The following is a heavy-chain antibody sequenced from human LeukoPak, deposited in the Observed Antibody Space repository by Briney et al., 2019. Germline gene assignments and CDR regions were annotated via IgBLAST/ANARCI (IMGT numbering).Heavy chain of an antibody. CDR3: AREPTSGREPTSGRPLDY. J-gene: IGHJ4*02. CDR2: INHSGST. Sequence: SETLSLTCAVYGGSFSGYYWSWIRQPPGKGLEWIGEINHSGSTNYNPSLKSRVTISVDTSKNHFSLNLTSVTAADTAVYYCAREPTSGREPTSGRPLDYWGQGTLVTVSS. CDR1: GGSFSGYY. V-gene: IGHV4-34*01. D-gene: IGHD5-12*01.